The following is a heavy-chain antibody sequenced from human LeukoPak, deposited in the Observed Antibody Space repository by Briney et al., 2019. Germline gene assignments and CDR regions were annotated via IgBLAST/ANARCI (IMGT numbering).Heavy chain of an antibody. Sequence: GGSLRLSCAASGFAFSNAWMSWVRQAPGKGLEWVGRIKSKTDGGTTDYAAPVKGRFTISRDDSKNTLCLQMNSPKTEDTAVYYCTTDKPTDYGDNPRYDAFDIWGQGTMVTVSS. CDR1: GFAFSNAW. CDR2: IKSKTDGGTT. D-gene: IGHD4-17*01. CDR3: TTDKPTDYGDNPRYDAFDI. V-gene: IGHV3-15*01. J-gene: IGHJ3*02.